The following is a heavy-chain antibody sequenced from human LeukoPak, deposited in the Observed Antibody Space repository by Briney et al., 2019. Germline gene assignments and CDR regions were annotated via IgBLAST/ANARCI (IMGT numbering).Heavy chain of an antibody. CDR2: ISSSGSTI. Sequence: PGGPLRLSCAASGFTFSSYEMNWVRQAPGKGLEWVSYISSSGSTIYYADSVKGRFTISRDNAKNSLYLQMNSLRAEDTAVYYCARDLSDYGDYAWGIDYWGQGTLVTVSS. CDR3: ARDLSDYGDYAWGIDY. J-gene: IGHJ4*02. V-gene: IGHV3-48*03. CDR1: GFTFSSYE. D-gene: IGHD4-17*01.